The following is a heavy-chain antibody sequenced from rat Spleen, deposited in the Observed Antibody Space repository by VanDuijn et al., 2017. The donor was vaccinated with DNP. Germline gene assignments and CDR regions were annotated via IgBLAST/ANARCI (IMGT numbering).Heavy chain of an antibody. CDR3: AREGYHDGSYYPYYFDY. CDR2: ITSSGDST. J-gene: IGHJ2*01. D-gene: IGHD1-12*02. Sequence: EVQLVESGGDLVQPGRSLKLSCVASGFTFNNYWLTWIRQVPGKGLEWVASITSSGDSTYYPDSVKDQFTISRDNAQNTLYLQMSKLGSDDTAIYFCAREGYHDGSYYPYYFDYWGQGVMVTVSS. CDR1: GFTFNNYW. V-gene: IGHV5-31*01.